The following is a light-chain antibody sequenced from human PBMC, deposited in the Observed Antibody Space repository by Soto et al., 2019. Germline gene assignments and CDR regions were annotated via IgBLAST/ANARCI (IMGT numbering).Light chain of an antibody. CDR3: QSYDRSLSGSF. CDR2: GNN. J-gene: IGLJ1*01. V-gene: IGLV1-40*01. CDR1: TSNIGAGYD. Sequence: QSVLTQPPSVSGAPGQRVTISCTGSTSNIGAGYDVHWYQQLPGAAPKLLIYGNNNRPSGVPDRFSGSRSATSASLTITGLQAEDEADYYCQSYDRSLSGSFFGTGNTVTAL.